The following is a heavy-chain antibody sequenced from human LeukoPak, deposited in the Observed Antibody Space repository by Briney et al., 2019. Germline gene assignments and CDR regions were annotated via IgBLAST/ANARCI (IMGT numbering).Heavy chain of an antibody. D-gene: IGHD6-13*01. J-gene: IGHJ3*02. CDR1: ECTFSSYA. CDR2: IIPIFGTA. Sequence: SVKVSCKASECTFSSYAISWVRQAPGQGLEWMGGIIPIFGTANYAQKFQGRVTITADESTSTAYMELSSLRSEDTAVYYCARDYGAAAGPGDAFDIWGQGTMVTVSS. V-gene: IGHV1-69*01. CDR3: ARDYGAAAGPGDAFDI.